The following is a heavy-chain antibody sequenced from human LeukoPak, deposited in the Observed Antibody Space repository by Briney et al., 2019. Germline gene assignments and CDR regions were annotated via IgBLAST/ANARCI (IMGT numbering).Heavy chain of an antibody. Sequence: ASVKVSCKASGYTFTGYYMHWVRQAPGQGLEWMGWMNPNSGNTGYAQKFQGRVTMTRNTSISTAYMELSSLRSEDTAVYYCARAIGGDYYYGMDVWGQGTTVTVSS. J-gene: IGHJ6*02. D-gene: IGHD4-23*01. CDR2: MNPNSGNT. V-gene: IGHV1-8*02. CDR3: ARAIGGDYYYGMDV. CDR1: GYTFTGYY.